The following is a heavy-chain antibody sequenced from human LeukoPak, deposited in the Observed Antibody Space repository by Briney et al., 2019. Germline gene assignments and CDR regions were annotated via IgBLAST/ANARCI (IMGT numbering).Heavy chain of an antibody. D-gene: IGHD3-10*01. CDR2: ISYDGSNK. CDR3: ARDQVPLWFGELHYGMDV. J-gene: IGHJ6*02. V-gene: IGHV3-30-3*01. CDR1: GFTSSSYA. Sequence: PGGSLRLSCAASGFTSSSYAMHWVRQAPGKGLEWVAVISYDGSNKYYADSVKGRFTVSRDNSKNTLYLQMNSLRAEDTAVYYCARDQVPLWFGELHYGMDVWGQGTTVTVSS.